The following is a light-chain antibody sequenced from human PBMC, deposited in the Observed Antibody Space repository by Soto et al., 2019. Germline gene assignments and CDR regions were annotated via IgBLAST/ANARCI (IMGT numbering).Light chain of an antibody. CDR3: QQYNHYSGLT. CDR1: QSIKNW. J-gene: IGKJ4*01. V-gene: IGKV1-5*01. Sequence: DIQMTQSPSTLSASVGDRVTITCRASQSIKNWLAWYQQKPGTAPKFLIYDASTLESGVPSRFSGSGSGTEFTLTISRLQPDDFATYYGQQYNHYSGLTVGGGTKVDIK. CDR2: DAS.